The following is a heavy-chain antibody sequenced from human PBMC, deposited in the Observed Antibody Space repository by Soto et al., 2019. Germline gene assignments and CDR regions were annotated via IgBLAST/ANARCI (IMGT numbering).Heavy chain of an antibody. V-gene: IGHV3-23*01. J-gene: IGHJ4*02. CDR2: TGGNGVAT. CDR1: GFTFSGYA. D-gene: IGHD3-10*01. Sequence: GGSLRLSCAASGFTFSGYAMTWVRQAPGKGFEWVSSTGGNGVATYYADSVTGRFTISRDNSKNTLYLQMDSLRAEDTAVYYCAKDSPFSGAGRLAFDYGGRGPLVTVP. CDR3: AKDSPFSGAGRLAFDY.